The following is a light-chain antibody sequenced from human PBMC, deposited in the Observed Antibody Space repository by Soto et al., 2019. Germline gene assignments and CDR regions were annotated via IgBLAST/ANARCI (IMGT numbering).Light chain of an antibody. CDR3: KQYDNWIF. V-gene: IGKV3-15*01. CDR1: QSVSSN. J-gene: IGKJ3*01. Sequence: EIVMTQSPATLSVSPGERATLSCRASQSVSSNLAWYQQKPGQAPRLLIYGGSTRATGIPARFSGSGSWTAFARTISSLQSEDFTVYYFKQYDNWIFFGRVTNVDIK. CDR2: GGS.